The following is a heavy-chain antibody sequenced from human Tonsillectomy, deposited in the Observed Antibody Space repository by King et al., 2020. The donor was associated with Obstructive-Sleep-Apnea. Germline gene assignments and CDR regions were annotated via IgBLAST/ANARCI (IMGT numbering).Heavy chain of an antibody. CDR2: IWYDGSNK. D-gene: IGHD3-10*01. CDR3: AKDLERRYGSGARVDPHYYGMDV. Sequence: VQLVESGGGVVQPGRSLRLSCAASGFTFSSYGMHWVRQAPGKGLEWGAVIWYDGSNKYYADSVKGRFTISRDNSKNTLYLQMNSLRAEDTAVYYCAKDLERRYGSGARVDPHYYGMDVWGQGTTVTVSS. J-gene: IGHJ6*02. V-gene: IGHV3-33*06. CDR1: GFTFSSYG.